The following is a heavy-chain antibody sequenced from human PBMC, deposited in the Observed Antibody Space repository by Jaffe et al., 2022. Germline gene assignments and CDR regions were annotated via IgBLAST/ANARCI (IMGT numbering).Heavy chain of an antibody. Sequence: QVQLQESGPGLVKPSETLSLTCTVSGGSISSYYWSWIRQPPGKGLEWIGYIYYSGSTNYNPSLKSRVTISVDTSKNQFSLKLSSVTAADTAVYYCARGPRDSSGWTTTGLYFQHWGQGTLVTVSS. CDR1: GGSISSYY. CDR2: IYYSGST. V-gene: IGHV4-59*01. J-gene: IGHJ1*01. CDR3: ARGPRDSSGWTTTGLYFQH. D-gene: IGHD6-19*01.